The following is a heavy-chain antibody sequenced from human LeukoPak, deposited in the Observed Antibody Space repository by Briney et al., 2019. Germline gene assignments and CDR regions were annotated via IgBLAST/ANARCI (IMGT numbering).Heavy chain of an antibody. CDR3: AKDKNDILTGSNFDY. D-gene: IGHD3-9*01. CDR2: ISWNSGSI. Sequence: GGSLRLSCAASGLTFDDYAMHWVRQAPGKGLEWVSGISWNSGSIGYADSVKGRFTISRDNAKNSLYLQMNSLRAEGTALYYCAKDKNDILTGSNFDYWGQRTLVTVSS. J-gene: IGHJ4*02. CDR1: GLTFDDYA. V-gene: IGHV3-9*01.